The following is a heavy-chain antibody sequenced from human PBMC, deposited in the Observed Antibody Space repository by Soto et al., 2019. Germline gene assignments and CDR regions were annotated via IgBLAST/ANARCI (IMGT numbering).Heavy chain of an antibody. J-gene: IGHJ4*02. D-gene: IGHD3-10*01. CDR3: ATITTMVRGVIRNLLFDY. CDR2: FDPEDGET. V-gene: IGHV1-24*01. Sequence: GASVKVSCKVSGYTLTELSMHWVRQAPGKGLEWMGGFDPEDGETIYAQKFQGRVTMTEDTSTDTAYMELSSLRSEDTAVYYCATITTMVRGVIRNLLFDYWGQGTLVTVSS. CDR1: GYTLTELS.